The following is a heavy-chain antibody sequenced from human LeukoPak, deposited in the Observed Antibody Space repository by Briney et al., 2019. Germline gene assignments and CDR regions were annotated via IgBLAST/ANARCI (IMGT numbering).Heavy chain of an antibody. CDR2: IRYNGNA. Sequence: PSETLSLTCSVSGDSIGSFYWNWFRQPPGKGLEWIGYIRYNGNAKYNSSLESRVTLSMDAPKNQFSLRLISVTAADTAVYFCAREARYGDFATVGYWGQGSQVTVSS. D-gene: IGHD4-17*01. CDR3: AREARYGDFATVGY. CDR1: GDSIGSFY. V-gene: IGHV4-59*01. J-gene: IGHJ4*02.